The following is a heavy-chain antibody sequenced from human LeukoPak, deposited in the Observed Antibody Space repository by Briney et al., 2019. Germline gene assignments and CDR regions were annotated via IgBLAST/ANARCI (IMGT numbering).Heavy chain of an antibody. CDR1: GFTFSSYG. D-gene: IGHD1-26*01. J-gene: IGHJ4*02. V-gene: IGHV3-33*01. CDR2: IWFDGKNK. Sequence: GRSLRLSCAASGFTFSSYGMHWVRQAPGKGLEWVSVIWFDGKNKYYADSVKGRFTISRDNPKNTLYLQMNSLRAEDTAVYYCARESTALVRVGATTHFDYWGRGTLVTVSS. CDR3: ARESTALVRVGATTHFDY.